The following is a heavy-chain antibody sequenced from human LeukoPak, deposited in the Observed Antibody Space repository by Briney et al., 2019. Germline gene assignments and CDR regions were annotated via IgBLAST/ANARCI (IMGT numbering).Heavy chain of an antibody. CDR3: ARAGIPSYDFLELLLPTTMDV. V-gene: IGHV1-18*01. Sequence: ASVKVSCKASGYTFTSYGISWVRQAPGQGLEWMGWISAYNGNTNYAQKLQGRVTMTTDTSTSTAYMELRSLRSDDTAVYYCARAGIPSYDFLELLLPTTMDVWGKGTTVTVSS. CDR2: ISAYNGNT. J-gene: IGHJ6*04. D-gene: IGHD3-3*01. CDR1: GYTFTSYG.